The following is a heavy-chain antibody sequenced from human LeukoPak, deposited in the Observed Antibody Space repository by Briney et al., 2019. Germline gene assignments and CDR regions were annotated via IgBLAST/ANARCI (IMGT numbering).Heavy chain of an antibody. CDR2: ILYRRST. D-gene: IGHD2-15*01. Sequence: ETLSLTCAVCGGSMSSYYWSWIRQPRGRGLEWVGYILYRRSTNYNPTLKSRVTIAVATSKNQFSLKLSSVTAADTAVYYWARILDCSSSSCSQGMDAWGQGTTVTVPS. V-gene: IGHV4-59*13. J-gene: IGHJ6*02. CDR1: GGSMSSYY. CDR3: ARILDCSSSSCSQGMDA.